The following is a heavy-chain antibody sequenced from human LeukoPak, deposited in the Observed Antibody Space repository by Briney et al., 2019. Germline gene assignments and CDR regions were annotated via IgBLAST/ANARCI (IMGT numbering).Heavy chain of an antibody. D-gene: IGHD6-19*01. CDR2: MNPNSGNT. V-gene: IGHV1-8*01. CDR1: GYTFTSYD. CDR3: ARGRRWGIAVAGKGWYFDL. J-gene: IGHJ2*01. Sequence: GASVKVSCKASGYTFTSYDINWVRQATGQGLEWMGWMNPNSGNTGYAQKFQGRVTMTRNTSISTAYMELSSLRSEDTAVYYCARGRRWGIAVAGKGWYFDLWGRGTLVTVSS.